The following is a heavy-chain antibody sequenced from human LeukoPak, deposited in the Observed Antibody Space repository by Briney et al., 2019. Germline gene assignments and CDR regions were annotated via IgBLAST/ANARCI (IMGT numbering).Heavy chain of an antibody. CDR2: IGISGTKT. CDR3: AKSYNGYESKPDY. D-gene: IGHD5-12*01. J-gene: IGHJ4*02. Sequence: PGGSLRLSCSASGFTFSTYWMSWVRQAPGKGLEWVSAIGISGTKTYYGDSVKGRFLISRDNSKSTLYLQMNSLRAEDTAVYYCAKSYNGYESKPDYWGQGTLVTVSS. CDR1: GFTFSTYW. V-gene: IGHV3-23*01.